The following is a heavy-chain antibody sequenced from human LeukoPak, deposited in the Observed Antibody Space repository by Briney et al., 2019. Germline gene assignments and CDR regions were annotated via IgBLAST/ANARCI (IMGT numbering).Heavy chain of an antibody. CDR1: GFTFSSYA. CDR3: SGGSRRRFDY. D-gene: IGHD2-15*01. V-gene: IGHV3-64D*06. Sequence: GGSLRLSCSASGFTFSSYAMHWVRQAPGKGLEYVSAISSNGGSTYFADSVKGRFTISRDNSKNTLYLQMSSLRAEDTAVYYCSGGSRRRFDYWGQGTLVTVSS. CDR2: ISSNGGST. J-gene: IGHJ4*02.